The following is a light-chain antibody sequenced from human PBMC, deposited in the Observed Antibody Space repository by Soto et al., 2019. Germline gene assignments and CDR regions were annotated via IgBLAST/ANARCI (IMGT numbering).Light chain of an antibody. Sequence: QSVLTQPPSASGSPGQSVTISCAGTSSDVGGYNYVSRYQHHPGKAPKLMIYEVNKRPSGVPDRFSGSKSGNTASLTVSGLQAEDEADYYCSSYAGSNNLGVFGGGTKLTVL. V-gene: IGLV2-8*01. CDR2: EVN. CDR1: SSDVGGYNY. CDR3: SSYAGSNNLGV. J-gene: IGLJ2*01.